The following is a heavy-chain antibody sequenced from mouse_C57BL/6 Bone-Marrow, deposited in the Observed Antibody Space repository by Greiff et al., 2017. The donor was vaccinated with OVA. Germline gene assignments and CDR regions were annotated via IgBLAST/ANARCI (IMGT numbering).Heavy chain of an antibody. CDR1: GFSLTSYG. D-gene: IGHD1-1*01. J-gene: IGHJ1*03. V-gene: IGHV2-5*01. CDR3: AKTDGSSYVDWYFDV. CDR2: IWRGGST. Sequence: QVQLQQSGPGLVQPSQSLSITCTVSGFSLTSYGVHWVRQSPGKGLEWLGVIWRGGSTDYNAAFMSRLSITKDNSKSQVFFKMNSLQADDTAIYYWAKTDGSSYVDWYFDVWGTGTTVTVSS.